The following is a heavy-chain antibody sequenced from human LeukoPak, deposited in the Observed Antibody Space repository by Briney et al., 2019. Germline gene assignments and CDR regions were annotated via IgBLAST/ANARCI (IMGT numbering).Heavy chain of an antibody. Sequence: GGSLRLSCSASGFIFSSYTMHWVRQAPGKGLEYVSVISSNGGSTFYADSVKGRFTISRDNSKRTLYLQMSSLRVEDTAVYYCVKDLGGFDHWGQGTLVTVSS. V-gene: IGHV3-64D*09. CDR3: VKDLGGFDH. CDR2: ISSNGGST. CDR1: GFIFSSYT. J-gene: IGHJ4*02.